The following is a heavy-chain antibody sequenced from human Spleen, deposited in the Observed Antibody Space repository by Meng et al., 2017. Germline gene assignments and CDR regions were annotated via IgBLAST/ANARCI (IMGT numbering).Heavy chain of an antibody. Sequence: TLSLTCTVSGGSISSSDYYWNWIRQHPGKGLEWIGYIYYSGSTYYNPSLKSRATISVDTSKNQFSLRLTSVTAADTAVYYCARLRVRGGLVNDFDIWGQGTLVTVSS. CDR1: GGSISSSDYY. CDR3: ARLRVRGGLVNDFDI. V-gene: IGHV4-31*03. CDR2: IYYSGST. D-gene: IGHD3-10*01. J-gene: IGHJ3*02.